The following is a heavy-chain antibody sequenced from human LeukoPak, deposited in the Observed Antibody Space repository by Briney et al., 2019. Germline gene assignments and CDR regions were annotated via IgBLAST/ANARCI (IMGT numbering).Heavy chain of an antibody. CDR2: IYYSGNT. J-gene: IGHJ4*02. D-gene: IGHD3-10*01. CDR1: GGSISSSSYY. V-gene: IGHV4-39*01. CDR3: ARLSYGSGSHYNFYFDY. Sequence: SETLSLTCSVSGGSISSSSYYWGWIRQPPGKGLEWIGSIYYSGNTYYNPSLKSRVTISVDASKNQLSLTLSSVTAADTAVYYCARLSYGSGSHYNFYFDYWGQGTLVTVSS.